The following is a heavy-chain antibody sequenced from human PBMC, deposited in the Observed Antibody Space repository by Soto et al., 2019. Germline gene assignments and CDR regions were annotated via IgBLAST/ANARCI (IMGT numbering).Heavy chain of an antibody. V-gene: IGHV3-64D*06. CDR2: IRSDGDRI. CDR1: GFTFSDYA. J-gene: IGHJ4*01. Sequence: EVQLVESGGGLVQPGGSLRLTCSASGFTFSDYAMHWVRQVPGKGLEYVSVIRSDGDRIYYADSVKGRFTISRDNSKNTLFFQMNSMRPEDTAIYYCGKDHPALEYWGHGTLVTVSS. CDR3: GKDHPALEY.